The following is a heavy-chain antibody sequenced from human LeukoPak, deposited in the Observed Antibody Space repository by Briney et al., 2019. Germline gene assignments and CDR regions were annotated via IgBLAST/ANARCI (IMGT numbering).Heavy chain of an antibody. CDR3: ARRKSYDSSGSPGKASYYFDY. V-gene: IGHV4-34*01. Sequence: SETLSLTCAVYGGSFSGYYWSWIRQPPGKGLEWIGEINHSGSTNYNPSLKSRVTISVDTSKNQFSLKLSSVTAADTAVYYCARRKSYDSSGSPGKASYYFDYWGQGTLVTVSS. J-gene: IGHJ4*02. D-gene: IGHD3-22*01. CDR1: GGSFSGYY. CDR2: INHSGST.